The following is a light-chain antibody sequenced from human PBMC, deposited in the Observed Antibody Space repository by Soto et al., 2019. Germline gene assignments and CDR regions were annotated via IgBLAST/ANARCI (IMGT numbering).Light chain of an antibody. CDR2: KAS. CDR3: QEYNSHSRYT. J-gene: IGKJ2*01. V-gene: IGKV1-5*03. CDR1: QSISSW. Sequence: DIQKTQSPSSLSASVGDRVTITCRASQSISSWLAWYQQKPGKAPKLLIYKASSLESGVPSRFSGSGSGTEFTLTISSLQPDDYATYYCQEYNSHSRYTFGQGTKLEIK.